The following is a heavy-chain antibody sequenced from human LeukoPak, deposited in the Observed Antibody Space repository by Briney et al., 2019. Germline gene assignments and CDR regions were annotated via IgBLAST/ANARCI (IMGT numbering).Heavy chain of an antibody. D-gene: IGHD3-9*01. CDR3: ARTHYDILTGYYNRFDY. Sequence: PSETLSLTCTVSSGSISRYYWSWIRQHPGKGLEWIGYIYYSGSTYYNPSLKSRVTISVDTSKDQFSLKLSSVTAADTAVYYCARTHYDILTGYYNRFDYWGQGTLVTVSS. CDR1: SGSISRYY. J-gene: IGHJ4*02. V-gene: IGHV4-59*06. CDR2: IYYSGST.